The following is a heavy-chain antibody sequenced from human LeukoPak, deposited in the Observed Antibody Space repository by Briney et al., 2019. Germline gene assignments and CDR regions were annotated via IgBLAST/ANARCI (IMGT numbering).Heavy chain of an antibody. V-gene: IGHV3-23*01. D-gene: IGHD3-10*01. CDR1: GFTFSSYG. CDR2: ISGNGGST. Sequence: GGSLRLSCAASGFTFSSYGMSWVRQAPGKGLEWVSAISGNGGSTYYADSVKGRFAISRDTSKNTLYLQMNSLRAEDTAVYCCAKVGPSLVRGLIRGGARYYYNYMDVWGKGTTVTISS. J-gene: IGHJ6*03. CDR3: AKVGPSLVRGLIRGGARYYYNYMDV.